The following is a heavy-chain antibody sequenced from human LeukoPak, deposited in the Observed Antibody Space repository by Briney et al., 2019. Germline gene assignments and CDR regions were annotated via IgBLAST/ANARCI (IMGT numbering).Heavy chain of an antibody. V-gene: IGHV3-30*03. Sequence: GGSLRLSCAASGFTFSSYGMHWVRQAPGKGLEWVAVISYDGSNKYYADSVKGRFTISRDNSKNTLYLQMNSLRAEDTAVYYCARWRGEYYYDSRGYRGAIDYWGQGTLVTVSS. D-gene: IGHD3-22*01. CDR1: GFTFSSYG. J-gene: IGHJ4*02. CDR2: ISYDGSNK. CDR3: ARWRGEYYYDSRGYRGAIDY.